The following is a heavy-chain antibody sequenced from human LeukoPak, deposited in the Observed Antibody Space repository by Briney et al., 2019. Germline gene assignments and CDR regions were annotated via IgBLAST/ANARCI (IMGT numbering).Heavy chain of an antibody. D-gene: IGHD2-15*01. CDR2: IYYSGST. CDR1: GGSISSSSYY. Sequence: SETLSLTCTVSGGSISSSSYYWGWIRQPPGKGLEWIGSIYYSGSTYYNPSLKSRVTISVDTSKNQFSLKLSSVTAADTTMYYCARHTRDPRSGPSFDYWGQGTLVTVSS. CDR3: ARHTRDPRSGPSFDY. V-gene: IGHV4-39*01. J-gene: IGHJ4*02.